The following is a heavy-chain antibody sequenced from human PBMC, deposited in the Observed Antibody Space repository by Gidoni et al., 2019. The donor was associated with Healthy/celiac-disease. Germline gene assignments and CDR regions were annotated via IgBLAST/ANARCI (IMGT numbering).Heavy chain of an antibody. V-gene: IGHV3-48*03. CDR2: ISSSGSTI. D-gene: IGHD6-6*01. CDR3: ASLGGIAARRDFDY. J-gene: IGHJ4*02. CDR1: GFTFSSYE. Sequence: EVQLVESGGGLVQPGGSLRLSCAASGFTFSSYEMNWVRQAPGKGLEWVSYISSSGSTIYYADSVKGRFTISRDNAKNSLYLQMNSLRAEDTAVYYCASLGGIAARRDFDYWGQGTLVTVSS.